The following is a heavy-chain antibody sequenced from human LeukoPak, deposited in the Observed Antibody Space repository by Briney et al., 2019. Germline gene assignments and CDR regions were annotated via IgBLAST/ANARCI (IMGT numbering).Heavy chain of an antibody. D-gene: IGHD3-10*01. CDR2: ISWNSGSI. CDR1: GFTLDDYA. CDR3: AKGSSGSYGY. J-gene: IGHJ4*02. V-gene: IGHV3-9*03. Sequence: GGSMRLSCAASGFTLDDYAMHWVRRAPGKGMKWVSGISWNSGSIGYADSVKGRFTISRDNAKNSLYLQMNSLRAEDMALYCCAKGSSGSYGYWGQGTLVTVAS.